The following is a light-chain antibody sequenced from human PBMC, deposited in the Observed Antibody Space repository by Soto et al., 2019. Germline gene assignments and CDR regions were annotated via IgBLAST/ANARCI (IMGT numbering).Light chain of an antibody. CDR1: QCISSW. CDR2: AAS. CDR3: QQANNFPLT. V-gene: IGKV1-12*01. J-gene: IGKJ4*01. Sequence: DIQMTQSPSSVSASVGDRVTITCRASQCISSWLVWYQQKPGKAPKLLIYAASSLQSGVPSRFSGNGFGTDFTLTISTLQPEDFATYYCQQANNFPLTFGGGTKVEIK.